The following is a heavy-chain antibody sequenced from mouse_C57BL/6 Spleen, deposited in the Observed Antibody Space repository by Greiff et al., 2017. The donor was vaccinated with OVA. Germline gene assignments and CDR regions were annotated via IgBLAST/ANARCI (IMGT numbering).Heavy chain of an antibody. J-gene: IGHJ2*01. V-gene: IGHV1-15*01. CDR3: TRSCDVDY. Sequence: QVQLQQSGAELVRPGASVTLSCKASGYTFTDYEMHWVKQTPVHGLEWIGAIDPETGGTAYTQKFKGKAILTADKSSSTAYMELRSLTSEDSSVYYCTRSCDVDYWGQGTTLTVSS. D-gene: IGHD2-13*01. CDR2: IDPETGGT. CDR1: GYTFTDYE.